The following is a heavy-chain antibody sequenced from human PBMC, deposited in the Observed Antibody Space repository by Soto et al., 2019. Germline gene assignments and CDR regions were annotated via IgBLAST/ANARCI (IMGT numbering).Heavy chain of an antibody. CDR2: INHSGST. CDR1: GGSFSGYY. V-gene: IGHV4-34*01. CDR3: ARNYDILTGYYPFDY. J-gene: IGHJ4*02. D-gene: IGHD3-9*01. Sequence: QVQLQQWGAGLLKPSETLSLTCAVYGGSFSGYYWSWIRQPPGKGLEWIGEINHSGSTNYNPSLKSRVTISVDTSKNQFALKLSSVTAADTAVYYCARNYDILTGYYPFDYWCQGTLVTVSS.